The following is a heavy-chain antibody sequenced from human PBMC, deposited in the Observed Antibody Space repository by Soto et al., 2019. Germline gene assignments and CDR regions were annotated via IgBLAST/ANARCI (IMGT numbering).Heavy chain of an antibody. Sequence: QDQLVQSGAEVKKPGSSVKVSCKASGGTFSSHTFSWVRQAPGKGLEWMGRIIPALGTATYAQKFQGRVTSTADESATTVYMELNSLRSEDTAVYYCARPDFGDYWYFDLWGRGTLVTVSS. CDR2: IIPALGTA. D-gene: IGHD4-17*01. CDR3: ARPDFGDYWYFDL. J-gene: IGHJ2*01. V-gene: IGHV1-69*08. CDR1: GGTFSSHT.